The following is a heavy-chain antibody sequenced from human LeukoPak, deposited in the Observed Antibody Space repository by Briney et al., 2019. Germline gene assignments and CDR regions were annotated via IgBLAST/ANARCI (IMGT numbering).Heavy chain of an antibody. Sequence: ETLSLTCTVSGDSISSYYWSWIRQPPGKGLVWVSRISNDGSGTSYADSVKGRFTISRDNAKNTLYLQMNRLRAEDTAVYYCTRVVAGTRLFGYWGQGTLVTVSS. CDR3: TRVVAGTRLFGY. V-gene: IGHV3-74*01. J-gene: IGHJ4*02. CDR1: GDSISSYY. D-gene: IGHD6-19*01. CDR2: ISNDGSGT.